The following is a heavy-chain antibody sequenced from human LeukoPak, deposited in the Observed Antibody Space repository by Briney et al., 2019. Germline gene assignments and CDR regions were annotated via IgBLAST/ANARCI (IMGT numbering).Heavy chain of an antibody. D-gene: IGHD2-2*01. CDR3: VKDRCDRTTCPEV. J-gene: IGHJ4*02. CDR1: GFTFSAYA. Sequence: GGSLRLSCTASGFTFSAYAMSWVRPAPGQGLEWLSGISGSGGSTYYTDSVKGRFTISRDNSKNTLHLQMSSLRAEDTALYYCVKDRCDRTTCPEVWGQGTLVTVSS. CDR2: ISGSGGST. V-gene: IGHV3-23*01.